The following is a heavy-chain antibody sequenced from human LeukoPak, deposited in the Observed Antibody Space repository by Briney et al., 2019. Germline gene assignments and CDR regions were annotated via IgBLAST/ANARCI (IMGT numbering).Heavy chain of an antibody. V-gene: IGHV3-30*02. J-gene: IGHJ5*02. D-gene: IGHD1-1*01. CDR3: ARDPFLIGDAGIIP. CDR2: IRYDGSNK. CDR1: GFTFSSYG. Sequence: GGSLRLSCAASGFTFSSYGMHWVRQAPGKGLEWVAFIRYDGSNKYYADSVKGRFTISRDNAKNSLYLQMNSLRAEDTAVYYCARDPFLIGDAGIIPWGQGTLVTVSS.